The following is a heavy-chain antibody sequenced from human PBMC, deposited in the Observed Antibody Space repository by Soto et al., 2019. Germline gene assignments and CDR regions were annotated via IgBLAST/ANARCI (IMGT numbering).Heavy chain of an antibody. CDR2: IYPGDSDN. Sequence: PGESLKISCKGSGYSFISYSIGWVRQMPGKGLEWMGIIYPGDSDNRYSPSFQGQVTISTDKSISTAYLQWSSLKASDTAIYYCARHTSNYYGMDVWGQGTTVTVSS. CDR3: ARHTSNYYGMDV. D-gene: IGHD2-2*01. V-gene: IGHV5-51*01. J-gene: IGHJ6*02. CDR1: GYSFISYS.